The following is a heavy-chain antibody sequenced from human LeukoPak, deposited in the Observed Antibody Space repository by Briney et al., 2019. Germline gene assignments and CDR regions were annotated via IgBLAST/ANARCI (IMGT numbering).Heavy chain of an antibody. CDR3: ARGEDHGSGTVHFDY. CDR2: IFHGGST. V-gene: IGHV4-4*02. CDR1: GGSISSSNW. J-gene: IGHJ4*02. Sequence: PSETLSLTCAVSGGSISSSNWWSWVRRPPGKGLEWIGEIFHGGSTNFNPSLKSRVTMSVDRSKNQFSLNLSSVTAADTAVYYCARGEDHGSGTVHFDYWGQGTLVTVSS. D-gene: IGHD3-10*01.